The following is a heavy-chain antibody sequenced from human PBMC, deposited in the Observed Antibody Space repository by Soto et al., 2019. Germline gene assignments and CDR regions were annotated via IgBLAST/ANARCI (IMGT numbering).Heavy chain of an antibody. J-gene: IGHJ5*02. D-gene: IGHD6-19*01. CDR3: ARWSVSGWPEPDNWFDP. V-gene: IGHV1-18*01. CDR2: ISAYNGST. Sequence: ASVKVSCKASGYTFTSYGISWVRQAPGQGLEWMGWISAYNGSTNYAQKLQGRVTMTTDTSTSTAYMELRSLRSDDTAVYYCARWSVSGWPEPDNWFDPWRQRTLVTVSS. CDR1: GYTFTSYG.